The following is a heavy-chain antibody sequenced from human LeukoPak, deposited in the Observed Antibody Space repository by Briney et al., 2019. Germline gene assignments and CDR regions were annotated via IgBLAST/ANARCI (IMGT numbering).Heavy chain of an antibody. CDR1: GGSFSGYY. D-gene: IGHD3-10*01. CDR2: INQSGST. V-gene: IGHV4-34*01. J-gene: IGHJ4*02. Sequence: SETLSLTCAVYGGSFSGYYWSWVRQSPGKGLEWIGEINQSGSTNYNPSLKSRVIVSVDTSKNQFSLRLSSVTAADTAVYYCARGYGSGIPGNWGQGTLVTVSS. CDR3: ARGYGSGIPGN.